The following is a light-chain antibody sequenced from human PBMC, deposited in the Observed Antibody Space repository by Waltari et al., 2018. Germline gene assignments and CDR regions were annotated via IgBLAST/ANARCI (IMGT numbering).Light chain of an antibody. Sequence: EIVMTRSQLPLPVTLGERASIPCSSSQSPLHRKGYNYLDWYLQKSGQSPQLLMYLGSSRASGVPDRFSGSGSGTDFTLKISRVEAEDVGVYYCMQALQTPLTFGGGTKVEIK. CDR1: QSPLHRKGYNY. V-gene: IGKV2-28*01. CDR2: LGS. J-gene: IGKJ4*01. CDR3: MQALQTPLT.